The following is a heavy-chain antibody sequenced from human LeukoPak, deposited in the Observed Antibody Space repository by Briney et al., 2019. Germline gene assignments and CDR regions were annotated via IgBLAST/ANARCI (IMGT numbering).Heavy chain of an antibody. V-gene: IGHV4-59*08. CDR2: IYDTGRA. J-gene: IGHJ2*01. Sequence: SETLSLTCTVSGGSLNSYIWSWIRQSPGNVLEWIAYIYDTGRANYNPSLRSRATMSLDTSKNQFSLNLNSVTAADTAMYYCVRLSVISPRRYFDIWGRGTLVTVSS. CDR1: GGSLNSYI. D-gene: IGHD4-23*01. CDR3: VRLSVISPRRYFDI.